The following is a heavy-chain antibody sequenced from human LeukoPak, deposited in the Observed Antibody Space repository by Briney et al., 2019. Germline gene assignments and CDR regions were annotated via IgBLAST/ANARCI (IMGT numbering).Heavy chain of an antibody. D-gene: IGHD3-16*01. V-gene: IGHV4-39*01. Sequence: SETLSLTCTVSGGSISSDTYFWGWIRQPPGKGLQWIANIYFTGNTYYNPSLKSRATISVDTSHNQCSLTLSSLTAGATAVYYCASEAHRGGGFDSWGQGTQVTVSS. CDR1: GGSISSDTYF. CDR3: ASEAHRGGGFDS. J-gene: IGHJ4*02. CDR2: IYFTGNT.